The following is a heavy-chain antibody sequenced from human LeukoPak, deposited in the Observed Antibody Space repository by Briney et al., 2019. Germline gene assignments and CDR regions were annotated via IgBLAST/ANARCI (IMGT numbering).Heavy chain of an antibody. CDR3: ARDLGSSNSYYNWFDP. J-gene: IGHJ5*02. Sequence: GGSLRLSCAASGLTFSAYWMSWVRQAPGKGLEWVANIKRDGSEKYYVDSVEGRFTISRDNAKNSLYLQMNSLRAEDTAVYYCARDLGSSNSYYNWFDPWGQGTLVTVSS. D-gene: IGHD1-26*01. V-gene: IGHV3-7*01. CDR1: GLTFSAYW. CDR2: IKRDGSEK.